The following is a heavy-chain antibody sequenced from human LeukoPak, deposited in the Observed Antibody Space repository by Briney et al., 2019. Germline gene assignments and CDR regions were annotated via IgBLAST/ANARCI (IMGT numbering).Heavy chain of an antibody. V-gene: IGHV1-2*02. CDR3: TRPLAAAGTSSAFGI. D-gene: IGHD6-13*01. CDR2: IYPNSGGT. Sequence: ASVKVSCKASGYTFTGYYMHWVRQAPGQGLEWMGWIYPNSGGTNYAQNFQGRVTITRDTSISTAYMELSRLRSDDTAVYYCTRPLAAAGTSSAFGIWGQGTMVTVSS. CDR1: GYTFTGYY. J-gene: IGHJ3*02.